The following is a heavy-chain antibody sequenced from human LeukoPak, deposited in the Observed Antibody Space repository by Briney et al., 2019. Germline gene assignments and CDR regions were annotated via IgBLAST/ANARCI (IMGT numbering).Heavy chain of an antibody. Sequence: PSETLSLTCTVSGGSISSSSYYWGWIRQPPGKGLEWIGSIYYSGSTYYNPSLKSRVTISVDTSKNQFSLKLSSVTAADTAVYYCARLLSYSSSWYWGQGTLVTVSS. V-gene: IGHV4-39*01. CDR2: IYYSGST. D-gene: IGHD6-13*01. J-gene: IGHJ4*02. CDR1: GGSISSSSYY. CDR3: ARLLSYSSSWY.